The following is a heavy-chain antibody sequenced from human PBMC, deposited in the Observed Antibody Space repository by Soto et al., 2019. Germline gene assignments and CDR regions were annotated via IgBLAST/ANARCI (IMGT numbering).Heavy chain of an antibody. V-gene: IGHV4-59*08. Sequence: QVQLQESGPGLVKPSETLSLTCTVSSGSISSYYWSWIRQPPGKGLEWIGYIYYSGSTNYNPSLKSRVTISVDTSKNQFSLNLSSVTAADTAVYYCARSRCSGGSCYWIELDAFDIWGQGTMVTVSS. CDR1: SGSISSYY. CDR2: IYYSGST. CDR3: ARSRCSGGSCYWIELDAFDI. D-gene: IGHD2-15*01. J-gene: IGHJ3*02.